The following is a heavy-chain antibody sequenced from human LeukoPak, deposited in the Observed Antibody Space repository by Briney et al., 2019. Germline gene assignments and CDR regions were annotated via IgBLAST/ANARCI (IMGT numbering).Heavy chain of an antibody. D-gene: IGHD6-19*01. CDR2: IYYSGST. J-gene: IGHJ4*02. CDR1: GDSISSYY. Sequence: SETLSLTCSVSGDSISSYYWSWIRQPPGKGLEWIGYIYYSGSTSYNPSLKSRVTISVDTSKNQFSLKLSSVTAADTAVYYCAISPGAGTAGYFDYWGQGTLVTVSS. CDR3: AISPGAGTAGYFDY. V-gene: IGHV4-59*01.